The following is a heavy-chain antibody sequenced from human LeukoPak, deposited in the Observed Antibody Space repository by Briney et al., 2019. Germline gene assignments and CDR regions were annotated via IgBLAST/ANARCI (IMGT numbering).Heavy chain of an antibody. Sequence: PGGSLRLSCAASGFTFSSYSMNWVRQAPGKGLEWVSYISSSSSTIYYADSVKGRFTISRDNAKNSLYLQMNSLRAEDTAVYYCARDKEGKGPLFDYWGQGTLVTVSS. CDR2: ISSSSSTI. D-gene: IGHD1-14*01. V-gene: IGHV3-48*04. J-gene: IGHJ4*02. CDR1: GFTFSSYS. CDR3: ARDKEGKGPLFDY.